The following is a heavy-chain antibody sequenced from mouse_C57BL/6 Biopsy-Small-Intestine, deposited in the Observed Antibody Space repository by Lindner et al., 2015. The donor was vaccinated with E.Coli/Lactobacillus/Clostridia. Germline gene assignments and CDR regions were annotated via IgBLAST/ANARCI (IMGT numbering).Heavy chain of an antibody. Sequence: VQLQESGAELVKPGASVKLSCTASGFNIKDYYMHWVKQRTEQGLEWIGRIDPEDGETKYAPKFQGKATITTDTFSNTAYLQLSSLTSEDTAVYYCARGLRSPYWYFDVWGTGTTVTVSS. CDR1: GFNIKDYY. D-gene: IGHD1-1*01. CDR3: ARGLRSPYWYFDV. J-gene: IGHJ1*03. V-gene: IGHV14-2*01. CDR2: IDPEDGET.